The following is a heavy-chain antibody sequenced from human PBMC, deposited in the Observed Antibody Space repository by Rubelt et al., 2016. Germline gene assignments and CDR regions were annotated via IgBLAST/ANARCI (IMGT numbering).Heavy chain of an antibody. CDR2: ISSGSSTI. D-gene: IGHD4-23*01. CDR3: ARDLDYGGNSVDY. V-gene: IGHV3-48*04. J-gene: IGHJ4*02. Sequence: GLEWVSYISSGSSTIHYADSVKGRFTISRDNVKNSLYLQMNSLRAEDTAVYYCARDLDYGGNSVDYWGQGTLVTVSS.